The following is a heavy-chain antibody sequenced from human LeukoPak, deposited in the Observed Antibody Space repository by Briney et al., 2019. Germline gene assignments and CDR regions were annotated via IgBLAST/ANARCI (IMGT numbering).Heavy chain of an antibody. V-gene: IGHV3-20*04. CDR2: INWNGGST. D-gene: IGHD1-7*01. Sequence: GGSLRLSCAASGFTFDDYGMSWVRQAPGKGLEWVSGINWNGGSTGYADSVKGRFTISRDNAKNTLYLQINSLRAEDTAMYYCAGGVSGNYGRFDYWGQGILVTVSS. CDR1: GFTFDDYG. J-gene: IGHJ4*02. CDR3: AGGVSGNYGRFDY.